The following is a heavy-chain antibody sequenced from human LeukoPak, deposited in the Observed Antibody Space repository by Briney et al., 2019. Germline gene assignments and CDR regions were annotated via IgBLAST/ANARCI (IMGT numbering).Heavy chain of an antibody. V-gene: IGHV1-2*02. J-gene: IGHJ4*02. Sequence: ASVKVSCKASGYTFTGYYMHWVRQAPGQGLEWMGWINPNSGGTNCAQKFQGRVTMTRDTSISTAYMELSRLRSDDTAVYYCARVSSRGYSYGYGYWGQGTLVTVSS. D-gene: IGHD5-18*01. CDR1: GYTFTGYY. CDR2: INPNSGGT. CDR3: ARVSSRGYSYGYGY.